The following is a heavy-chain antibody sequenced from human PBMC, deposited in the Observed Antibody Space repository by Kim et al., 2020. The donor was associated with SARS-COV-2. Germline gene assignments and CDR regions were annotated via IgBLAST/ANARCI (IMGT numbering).Heavy chain of an antibody. D-gene: IGHD3-10*01. Sequence: ASVKVSCKASGYTFTSYGISWVRQAPGQGLEWMAWISAYNGNTNYAQKLQGRVTMTTDTSTSTAYMELRSLRSDDTAVYYCARVGFLMVRGVKGAFDIWGQGTMVTVSS. CDR1: GYTFTSYG. CDR2: ISAYNGNT. J-gene: IGHJ3*02. CDR3: ARVGFLMVRGVKGAFDI. V-gene: IGHV1-18*01.